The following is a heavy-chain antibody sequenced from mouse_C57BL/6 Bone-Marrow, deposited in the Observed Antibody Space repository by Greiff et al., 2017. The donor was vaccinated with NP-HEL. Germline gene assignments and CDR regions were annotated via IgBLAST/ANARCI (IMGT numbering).Heavy chain of an antibody. V-gene: IGHV3-6*01. CDR2: ISYDGSN. CDR1: GYSITSGYY. J-gene: IGHJ3*01. D-gene: IGHD2-4*01. Sequence: EVKLMESGPGLVKPSQSLSLTCSVTGYSITSGYYWNWIRQFPGNKLEWMGYISYDGSNNYNPSLKNRISITRDTSKNQFFLKLNSVTTEDTATYYCASGEGLRWFAYWGQGTLVTVSA. CDR3: ASGEGLRWFAY.